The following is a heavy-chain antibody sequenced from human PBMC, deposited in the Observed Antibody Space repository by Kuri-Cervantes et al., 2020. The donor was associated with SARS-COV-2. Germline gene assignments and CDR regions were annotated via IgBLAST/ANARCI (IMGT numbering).Heavy chain of an antibody. CDR2: IYHSGST. D-gene: IGHD1-26*01. J-gene: IGHJ4*02. Sequence: ESLKISCTVSGYSISSGYYWGWIRQPPGKGLEWIGSIYHSGSTYYNPSLKSRVTISVDTSKNQISLELTSVTAADTAVYYCGRDLGSSSDYWGQGTLVTVSS. CDR1: GYSISSGYY. CDR3: GRDLGSSSDY. V-gene: IGHV4-38-2*02.